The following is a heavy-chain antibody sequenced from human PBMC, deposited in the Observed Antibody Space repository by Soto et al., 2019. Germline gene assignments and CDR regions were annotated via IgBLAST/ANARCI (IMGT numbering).Heavy chain of an antibody. V-gene: IGHV4-34*01. Sequence: SETLSLTCAVYGGSFSGYYWSWIRQPPGKGLEWIGEINHSGSTNYNPSLKSRVTISVDTSKNQFSLKLSSVTAADTAVYYCARVNVLLWFGELKPCTYYFSGMDVWGPGTTVTVSS. CDR1: GGSFSGYY. CDR3: ARVNVLLWFGELKPCTYYFSGMDV. J-gene: IGHJ6*02. D-gene: IGHD3-10*01. CDR2: INHSGST.